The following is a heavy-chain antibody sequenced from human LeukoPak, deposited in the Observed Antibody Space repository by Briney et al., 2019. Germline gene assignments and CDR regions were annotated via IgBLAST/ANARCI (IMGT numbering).Heavy chain of an antibody. J-gene: IGHJ6*03. CDR1: GFTFSSYG. CDR3: AKDSCSGGSCYYMDV. CDR2: IRYDGSNK. Sequence: GGSLRLSFAPSGFTFSSYGMHWVRQAPGKGLEWVAFIRYDGSNKYYADSVKGRFTISRDNSKNTLYLQMNSLRAEDTAVYYCAKDSCSGGSCYYMDVWGKGTTVTISS. V-gene: IGHV3-30*02. D-gene: IGHD2-15*01.